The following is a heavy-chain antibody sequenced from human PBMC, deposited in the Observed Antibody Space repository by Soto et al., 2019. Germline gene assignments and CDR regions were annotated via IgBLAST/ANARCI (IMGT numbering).Heavy chain of an antibody. Sequence: GGSLRLSCVASGFTFGSYAITWVRQAPGKGLEWVAIIGPIGASTKYAEHVRGRFTISRDILENTVLLQMNSLRAEDTAVYYCAKVYYYDSTGYYRHFDYWGQGTEVTVSS. CDR3: AKVYYYDSTGYYRHFDY. J-gene: IGHJ4*02. CDR2: IGPIGAST. D-gene: IGHD3-22*01. CDR1: GFTFGSYA. V-gene: IGHV3-23*01.